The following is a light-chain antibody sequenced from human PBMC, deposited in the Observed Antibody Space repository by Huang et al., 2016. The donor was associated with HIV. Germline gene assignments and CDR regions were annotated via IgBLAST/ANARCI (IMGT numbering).Light chain of an antibody. CDR2: GAS. V-gene: IGKV3-20*01. Sequence: EIVLTQSPGILSLSPGERATLSCRASQSVRSSSLAWYQQKPGQSPRLLIFGASNRATAIPDRFSGSGSATDFTLTISRLEPEDFAVYYCQQYGSSPLTFGGGTKVEIK. CDR3: QQYGSSPLT. CDR1: QSVRSSS. J-gene: IGKJ4*01.